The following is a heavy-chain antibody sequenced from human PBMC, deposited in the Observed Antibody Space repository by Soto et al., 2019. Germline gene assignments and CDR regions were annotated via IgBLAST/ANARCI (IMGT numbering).Heavy chain of an antibody. J-gene: IGHJ5*02. D-gene: IGHD3-3*01. CDR2: IYSGGST. CDR1: GFTVSSNY. V-gene: IGHV3-66*01. CDR3: CFTITIFGVVGWFDP. Sequence: GGSLRLSCAASGFTVSSNYMSWVRQAPGKGLEWVSVIYSGGSTYYADSVKGRFTISRDNSKNTLYLQMNSLRAEDTAVYYCCFTITIFGVVGWFDPWGQGTLVTVSS.